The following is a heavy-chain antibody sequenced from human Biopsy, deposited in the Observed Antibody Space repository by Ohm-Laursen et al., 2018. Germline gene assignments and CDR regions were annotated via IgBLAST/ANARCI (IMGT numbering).Heavy chain of an antibody. CDR1: GFSFSNYG. D-gene: IGHD6-6*01. CDR2: ISHGGNDE. Sequence: SLRLSCAASGFSFSNYGMHWVRQAPGKGLEWVALISHGGNDEYYADSVEGRFTISRDNSKNSLYLQLNSLRAEDTAVYYCARDSSGTARAGGMDVWGQGTTVTVSS. J-gene: IGHJ6*02. V-gene: IGHV3-30*03. CDR3: ARDSSGTARAGGMDV.